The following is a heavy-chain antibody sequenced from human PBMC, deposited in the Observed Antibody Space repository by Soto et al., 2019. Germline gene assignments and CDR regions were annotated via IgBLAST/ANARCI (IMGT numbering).Heavy chain of an antibody. D-gene: IGHD3-3*02. CDR1: GDSIISSDFY. CDR2: IFYLGSS. Sequence: KASETLSLTCTVSGDSIISSDFYWGWVRQPPGKGLEWIGSIFYLGSSYYNPSPKSRVTMSVDTSKNQFSLRLRSATAADTALYFCARHSLALRKNNWFDPWGQGIMVTVSS. CDR3: ARHSLALRKNNWFDP. J-gene: IGHJ5*02. V-gene: IGHV4-39*01.